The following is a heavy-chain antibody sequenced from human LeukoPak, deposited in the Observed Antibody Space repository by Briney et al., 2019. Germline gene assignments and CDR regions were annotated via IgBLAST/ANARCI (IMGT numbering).Heavy chain of an antibody. D-gene: IGHD3-10*01. J-gene: IGHJ5*02. CDR2: IYYSGGT. V-gene: IGHV4-59*01. Sequence: SETLSRTCSVSGGSISSYYWSWLRQPPGKGLEWIGYIYYSGGTNYNPSLKSRVTISVDPSKNQLSLKLSSVTAAETAVYYCARESGGMVRGPHWLDPWGQGNLVTVSS. CDR3: ARESGGMVRGPHWLDP. CDR1: GGSISSYY.